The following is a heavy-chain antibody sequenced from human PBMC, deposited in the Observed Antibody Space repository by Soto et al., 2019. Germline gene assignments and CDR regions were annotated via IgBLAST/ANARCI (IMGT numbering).Heavy chain of an antibody. D-gene: IGHD3-22*01. CDR2: ISYDGNNQ. Sequence: QVQLVESGGGVVQPERSLRLSCAASGFTFNNYAMHWVRQAPGKGLEWVAVISYDGNNQYYADSVKGRFAISRDNSKNTLYLPMNSLRDEDTALYYCARDRVYYYDSSGYYNFEYWGQGSLVTVSS. CDR3: ARDRVYYYDSSGYYNFEY. CDR1: GFTFNNYA. J-gene: IGHJ4*02. V-gene: IGHV3-30*09.